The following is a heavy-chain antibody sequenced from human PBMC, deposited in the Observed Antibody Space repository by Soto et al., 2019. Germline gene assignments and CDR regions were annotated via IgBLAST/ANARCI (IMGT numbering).Heavy chain of an antibody. CDR1: GFTVSNNL. V-gene: IGHV3-53*01. CDR2: IYEGAGT. J-gene: IGHJ4*02. D-gene: IGHD3-22*01. CDR3: ARAPDGSGYYYYFDN. Sequence: PGGSLRLSCAASGFTVSNNLMTWVRQAPGKGLEWVSVIYEGAGTFYPDSVKGRFTISRDNSKNTLYLQMNSLRVEDTAVYYCARAPDGSGYYYYFDNWGQGTLVTVSS.